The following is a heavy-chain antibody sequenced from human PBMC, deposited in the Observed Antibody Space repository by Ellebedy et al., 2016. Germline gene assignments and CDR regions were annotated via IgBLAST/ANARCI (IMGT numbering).Heavy chain of an antibody. CDR1: GYTFTSYG. Sequence: ASVKVSCKASGYTFTSYGISWVRQAPGQGLEWMGLVSTSNGDTNYAQNFQDRVTMTTDTSTTTAYMELRSLTSDDTAIYYCARDWEHLVKADCFDPWGQGTLVTVSS. J-gene: IGHJ5*02. D-gene: IGHD6-6*01. CDR2: VSTSNGDT. V-gene: IGHV1-18*01. CDR3: ARDWEHLVKADCFDP.